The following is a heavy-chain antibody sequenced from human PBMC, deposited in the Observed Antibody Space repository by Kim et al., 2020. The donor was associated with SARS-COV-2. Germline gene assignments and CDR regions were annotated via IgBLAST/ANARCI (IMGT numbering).Heavy chain of an antibody. CDR1: GYTLTELS. D-gene: IGHD6-13*01. V-gene: IGHV1-24*01. J-gene: IGHJ3*02. CDR3: ATDWRIAAAPAGGAFDI. Sequence: ASVKVSCKVSGYTLTELSMHWVRQAPGKGLEWMGGFDPEDGETIYAQKFQGRVTMTEDTSTDTAYMELSSLRSEDTAVYYCATDWRIAAAPAGGAFDIWGQGTMVTVSS. CDR2: FDPEDGET.